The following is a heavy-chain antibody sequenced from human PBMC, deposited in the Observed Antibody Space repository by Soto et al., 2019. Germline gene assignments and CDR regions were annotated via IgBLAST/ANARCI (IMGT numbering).Heavy chain of an antibody. D-gene: IGHD3-3*01. CDR3: ARERWRDGMEV. CDR1: GFTFSSYS. CDR2: ISSSSSTI. J-gene: IGHJ6*04. V-gene: IGHV3-48*02. Sequence: XGSLRLSCAASGFTFSSYSMNWVRQAPGKGLEWVSYISSSSSTIYYADSVKGRFTISRDNAKNSLYLQMNGLRDEDTAVYYCARERWRDGMEVWGKGTTVTSPQ.